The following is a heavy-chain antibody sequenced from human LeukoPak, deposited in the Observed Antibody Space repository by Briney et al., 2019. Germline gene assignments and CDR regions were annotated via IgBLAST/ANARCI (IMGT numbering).Heavy chain of an antibody. CDR2: INSDGSST. CDR3: ARCYYHDSTVDY. CDR1: GFTFRNYW. V-gene: IGHV3-74*01. D-gene: IGHD3-22*01. Sequence: GGSLRLSCAASGFTFRNYWMQWVRQAPGKGLAWVSRINSDGSSTNYADSVKGRFTISRDNAKNTLYLQMNSLRAEDTAVYYCARCYYHDSTVDYWGQGTLVTVSS. J-gene: IGHJ4*02.